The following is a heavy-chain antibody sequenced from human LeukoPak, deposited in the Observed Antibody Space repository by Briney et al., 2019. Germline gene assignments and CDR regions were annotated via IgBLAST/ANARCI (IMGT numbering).Heavy chain of an antibody. V-gene: IGHV3-74*01. CDR3: ATGQGHGMDV. J-gene: IGHJ6*02. CDR1: GFTFSSYR. D-gene: IGHD1-14*01. CDR2: INSDGSST. Sequence: GGPLSLSCAASGFTFSSYRMHGVRQAPGKGLVCVSRINSDGSSTSYADSVKGRFTISRDNAKNTLYLQMNSLRAEDTAVYYCATGQGHGMDVWGQGTTVTVSS.